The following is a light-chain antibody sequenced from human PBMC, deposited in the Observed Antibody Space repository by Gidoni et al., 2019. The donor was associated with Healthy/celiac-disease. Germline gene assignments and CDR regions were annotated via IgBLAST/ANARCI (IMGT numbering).Light chain of an antibody. CDR2: DDS. CDR3: QVWDSSSDLWV. CDR1: NIGSKS. V-gene: IGLV3-21*02. Sequence: SYVLTQPPSASVAPGQTARITCGGNNIGSKSVHWYQQKPGQAPVLVVYDDSDRPSGIPGRFSGSNSGNTATLTISRVEAGDEADYYCQVWDSSSDLWVFGGGTKLTVL. J-gene: IGLJ3*02.